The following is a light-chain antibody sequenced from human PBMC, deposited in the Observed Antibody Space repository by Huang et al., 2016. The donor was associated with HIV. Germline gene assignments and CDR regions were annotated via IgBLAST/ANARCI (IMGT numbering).Light chain of an antibody. CDR1: QDISNY. CDR2: DAS. V-gene: IGKV1-33*01. Sequence: DIQMTQSPSSLSASVGDRVTITCQAGQDISNYLNWYQQKPGKAPKLLIYDASNLETGVSSRFSGSGSGTDFTVTISSLQPEDIATYYCQQYDNVPRFTFGPGTKVDIK. CDR3: QQYDNVPRFT. J-gene: IGKJ3*01.